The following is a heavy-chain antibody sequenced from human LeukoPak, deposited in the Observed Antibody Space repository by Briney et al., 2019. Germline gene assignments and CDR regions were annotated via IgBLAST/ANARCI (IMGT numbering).Heavy chain of an antibody. CDR3: ATSSGWYPKYFDY. V-gene: IGHV3-53*01. Sequence: PGESLRLSCAASGFTVRSNYMSWVRQAPGKGLEWVSVISSGGSTYYADSVKGRFTISRDNSKNTLYLQMNSLRAEDTALYYCATSSGWYPKYFDYWGQGTLVTVSS. D-gene: IGHD6-19*01. CDR2: ISSGGST. J-gene: IGHJ4*02. CDR1: GFTVRSNY.